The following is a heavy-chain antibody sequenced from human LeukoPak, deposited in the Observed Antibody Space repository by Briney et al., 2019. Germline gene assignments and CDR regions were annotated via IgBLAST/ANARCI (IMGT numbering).Heavy chain of an antibody. J-gene: IGHJ4*02. CDR3: ARGRGDFGETSHFAY. Sequence: ASETLSLTCTVSGGSISSGSYYWSWIRQPAGKGLEWIGRIYTSGSTNYNPSLKSRFTISVDTSKNPFSLKLSSVTAAAPAVYYWARGRGDFGETSHFAYWGQGTLVTVSS. D-gene: IGHD3-10*01. CDR2: IYTSGST. CDR1: GGSISSGSYY. V-gene: IGHV4-61*02.